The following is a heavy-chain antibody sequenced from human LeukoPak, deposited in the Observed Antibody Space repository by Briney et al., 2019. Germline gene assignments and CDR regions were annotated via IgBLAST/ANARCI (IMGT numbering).Heavy chain of an antibody. CDR1: GGSFSGYY. Sequence: PSETLSLTCAVYGGSFSGYYWSWVRQAPGKGLEWVANIKQNGSEKYYVDSVKGRFTISRGNAKNSLYLQMNSLRAEDTAVYYCAGGRSHCSGGSCYPFFDYWGQGTLVTVSS. CDR2: IKQNGSEK. J-gene: IGHJ4*02. D-gene: IGHD2-15*01. CDR3: AGGRSHCSGGSCYPFFDY. V-gene: IGHV3-7*04.